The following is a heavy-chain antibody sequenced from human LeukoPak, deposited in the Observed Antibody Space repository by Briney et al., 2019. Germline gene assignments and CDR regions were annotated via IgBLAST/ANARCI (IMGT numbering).Heavy chain of an antibody. CDR2: ISSSSNII. J-gene: IGHJ6*04. V-gene: IGHV3-48*01. CDR3: AELGITMIGGV. D-gene: IGHD3-10*02. Sequence: GGSLRLSCAASGFTFSSYSMNWVRQAPGKGLEWVSYISSSSNIINYADSVKGRFTISRDNAKNSLYLQMNSLRAEDTAVYYCAELGITMIGGVWGKGTTVTISS. CDR1: GFTFSSYS.